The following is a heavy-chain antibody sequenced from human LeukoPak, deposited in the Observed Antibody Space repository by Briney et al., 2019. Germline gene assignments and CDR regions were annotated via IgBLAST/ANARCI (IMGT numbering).Heavy chain of an antibody. CDR2: ISGYGGST. CDR1: GFTFDDYA. CDR3: AKDFWSGYGLLGFDY. D-gene: IGHD3-3*01. V-gene: IGHV3-43*02. Sequence: GGSLRLLCAASGFTFDDYAMQWVRQAPGKGLEWVSLISGYGGSTYYADSVKGRFTISRDNSKNSLYLQMNSLRTEDTALYYCAKDFWSGYGLLGFDYWGQGTLVTVSS. J-gene: IGHJ4*02.